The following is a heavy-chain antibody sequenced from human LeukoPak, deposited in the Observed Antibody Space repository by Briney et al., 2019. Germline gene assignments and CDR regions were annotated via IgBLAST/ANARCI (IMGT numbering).Heavy chain of an antibody. CDR1: GFTISSNR. Sequence: GGSLRLFCAASGFTISSNRMVWVRQAPGKGLEWVSSITPSSNTYYADSVKGRFTISRDNAGNSLSLQRNSLRAEDTAVYLGGRSHNGFSWGQGTLVTVSS. J-gene: IGHJ4*02. D-gene: IGHD1-1*01. CDR2: ITPSSNT. V-gene: IGHV3-21*01. CDR3: GRSHNGFS.